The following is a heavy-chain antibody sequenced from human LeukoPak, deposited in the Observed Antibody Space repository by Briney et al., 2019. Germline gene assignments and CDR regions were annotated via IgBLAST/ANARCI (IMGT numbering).Heavy chain of an antibody. Sequence: RPGGSLRLSCVAFGFTFDDYGMSWVRQAPGKGLQWVSGINWNGGRTGYADSVKGRFTISRDNSKNTLYLQMNSLRAEDTAVYYCAKDRMVRGVGGTVDYWGQGTLVTVSS. CDR1: GFTFDDYG. D-gene: IGHD3-10*01. V-gene: IGHV3-20*04. CDR3: AKDRMVRGVGGTVDY. J-gene: IGHJ4*02. CDR2: INWNGGRT.